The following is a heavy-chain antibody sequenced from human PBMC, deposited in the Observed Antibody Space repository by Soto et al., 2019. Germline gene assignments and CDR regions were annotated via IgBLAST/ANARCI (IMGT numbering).Heavy chain of an antibody. V-gene: IGHV3-30*18. Sequence: RESCAASGSTIMRFSVHWVRQTQGKGLEWVTVISYEGSNKYYADSVKGRFTTSRDNSNNTLYLQMNSLRAEDTAVYYCAKDRAVAATENYYYYGMDVWGQGPTVTVPS. CDR1: GSTIMRFS. CDR2: ISYEGSNK. J-gene: IGHJ6*02. D-gene: IGHD6-25*01. CDR3: AKDRAVAATENYYYYGMDV.